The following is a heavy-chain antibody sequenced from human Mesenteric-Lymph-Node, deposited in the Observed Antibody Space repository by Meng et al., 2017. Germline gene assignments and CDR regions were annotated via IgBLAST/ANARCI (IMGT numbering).Heavy chain of an antibody. CDR2: IKQDGSEK. V-gene: IGHV3-7*03. D-gene: IGHD3-16*01. Sequence: GESLKISCAASGFTVSSNYMSWVRQAPGKGLEWVANIKQDGSEKYYVDSVKGRFTISRDNAKNSLYLQMNSLRAEDTAVYYCAKDLGVFDPWGQGTLVTVSS. J-gene: IGHJ5*02. CDR3: AKDLGVFDP. CDR1: GFTVSSNY.